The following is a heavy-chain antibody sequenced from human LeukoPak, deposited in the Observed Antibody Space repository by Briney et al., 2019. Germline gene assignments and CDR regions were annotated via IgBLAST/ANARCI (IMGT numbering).Heavy chain of an antibody. V-gene: IGHV3-30*18. J-gene: IGHJ5*02. CDR2: ISYDGSNK. D-gene: IGHD5-18*01. CDR3: AKVEDTGPFDP. Sequence: GGSLRLSCAASGFTFSSYGMHWVRQAPGKGLEGVAVISYDGSNKYYAYSVKGRFTISRDNSKNTLYLQMNSLRAEDTAVYYCAKVEDTGPFDPWGQGTLVTVSS. CDR1: GFTFSSYG.